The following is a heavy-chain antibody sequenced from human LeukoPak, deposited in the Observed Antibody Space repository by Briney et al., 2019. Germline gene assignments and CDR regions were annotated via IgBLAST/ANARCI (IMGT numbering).Heavy chain of an antibody. J-gene: IGHJ1*01. Sequence: GGSLRLSCAASGFTFDDYGMSWVRQAPGKGLEWVSGISWNSGSIGYADSVKGRFTISRDNAKNSLYLQMNSLRAEDTALYYCATNSGIAVAGYFQHWGQGTLVTVSS. D-gene: IGHD6-19*01. CDR2: ISWNSGSI. CDR1: GFTFDDYG. CDR3: ATNSGIAVAGYFQH. V-gene: IGHV3-9*01.